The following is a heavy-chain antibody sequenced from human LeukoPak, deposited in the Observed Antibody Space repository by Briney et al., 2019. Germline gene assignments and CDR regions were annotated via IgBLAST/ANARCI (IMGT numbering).Heavy chain of an antibody. J-gene: IGHJ4*02. CDR1: GFTFTSYG. D-gene: IGHD4-17*01. V-gene: IGHV3-23*01. CDR3: AKGRGTTVTSAANY. CDR2: IGGSGDNT. Sequence: GGSLRLSCTASGFTFTSYGMSWVRQAPGKGLEWVSSIGGSGDNTFYADSVKDRFTISRDNSKNTLFLQMNSLRAEDTAVYYCAKGRGTTVTSAANYWGQGTLVTVSS.